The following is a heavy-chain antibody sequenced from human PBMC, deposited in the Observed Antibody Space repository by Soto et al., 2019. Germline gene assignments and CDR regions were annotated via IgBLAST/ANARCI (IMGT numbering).Heavy chain of an antibody. CDR2: IYYSGST. CDR3: ARHPYYDFWSDYHYYMDV. Sequence: SETLSLTCTVSGGSISSYYWSWIRQPPGKGLEWIGYIYYSGSTNYNPSLKSRVTISVDTSKNQFSLKLSSVTAADTAVYYCARHPYYDFWSDYHYYMDVWGKGTTVTVSS. J-gene: IGHJ6*03. V-gene: IGHV4-59*08. CDR1: GGSISSYY. D-gene: IGHD3-3*01.